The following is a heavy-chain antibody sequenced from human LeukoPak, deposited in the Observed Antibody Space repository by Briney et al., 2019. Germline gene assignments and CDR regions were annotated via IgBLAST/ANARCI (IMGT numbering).Heavy chain of an antibody. CDR1: GYTFTSYG. CDR2: INPNSGGT. CDR3: ARGGKVRFLEWFRHPQIDY. Sequence: ASVKVSCKASGYTFTSYGISWVRQAPGQGLEWMGRINPNSGGTNYAQKFQGRVTMTRDTSISTAYMELSRLRSDDTAVYYCARGGKVRFLEWFRHPQIDYWGQGTLVTASS. V-gene: IGHV1-2*06. J-gene: IGHJ4*02. D-gene: IGHD3-3*01.